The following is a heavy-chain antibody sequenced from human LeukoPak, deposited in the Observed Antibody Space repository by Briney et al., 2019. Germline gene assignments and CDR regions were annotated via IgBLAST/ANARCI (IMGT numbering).Heavy chain of an antibody. Sequence: PGGSLRLSCAASGFTFSSYAMSWARQAPGKGLEWVSSISGSANSTFHADSVKGRFTISRDNSKSTLYLQMNSLRAEDTAVYYCAKGPHCSSTSCFVLGSFDCWGQGTLVTVSS. CDR3: AKGPHCSSTSCFVLGSFDC. J-gene: IGHJ4*02. CDR1: GFTFSSYA. V-gene: IGHV3-23*01. CDR2: ISGSANST. D-gene: IGHD2-2*01.